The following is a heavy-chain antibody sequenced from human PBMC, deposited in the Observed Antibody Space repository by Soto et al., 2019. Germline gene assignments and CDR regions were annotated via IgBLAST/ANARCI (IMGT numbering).Heavy chain of an antibody. V-gene: IGHV4-59*01. J-gene: IGHJ6*03. Sequence: NPAETLSLTCTVSGGSISSYYWSWIRQPPGKGLEWIGYIYYSGSTNYNPSLKSRVTISVDTSKNQFSLKLSSVTAADTAVYYCARAGIFGVVTTPPVYYMDVWGKGTTVTVSS. D-gene: IGHD3-3*01. CDR2: IYYSGST. CDR3: ARAGIFGVVTTPPVYYMDV. CDR1: GGSISSYY.